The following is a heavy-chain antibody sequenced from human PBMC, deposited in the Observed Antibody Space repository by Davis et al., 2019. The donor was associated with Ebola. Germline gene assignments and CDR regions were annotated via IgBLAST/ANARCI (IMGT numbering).Heavy chain of an antibody. Sequence: GESLKISCAASGFTFSSYSMNWVRQAPGKGLEWVSSISSSSSYIYYADSVKGRFTISRDNAKNSLYLQMNSLRAEDTAVYYCAVSGYYRYYFDYWGQGTLVTVSS. CDR1: GFTFSSYS. J-gene: IGHJ4*02. D-gene: IGHD3-22*01. CDR2: ISSSSSYI. V-gene: IGHV3-21*01. CDR3: AVSGYYRYYFDY.